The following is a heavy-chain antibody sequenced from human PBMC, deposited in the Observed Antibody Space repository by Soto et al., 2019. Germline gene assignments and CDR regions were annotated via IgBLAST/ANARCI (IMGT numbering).Heavy chain of an antibody. J-gene: IGHJ4*01. CDR3: AKDVVDGATPFVY. CDR1: GFTFSSYA. CDR2: ISGSGGST. D-gene: IGHD1-26*01. V-gene: IGHV3-23*01. Sequence: EVQLLESGGGLVQPGGSLRLSCAASGFTFSSYAMSLVRQPPGKGLEWVSAISGSGGSTYYADSVKGRFTISRDNAKNTLYLQMNSLRAEDTAVYYCAKDVVDGATPFVYWGQGTLVTVS.